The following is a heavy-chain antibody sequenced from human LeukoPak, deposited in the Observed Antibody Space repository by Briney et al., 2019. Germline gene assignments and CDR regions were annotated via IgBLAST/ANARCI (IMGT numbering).Heavy chain of an antibody. CDR1: GFTFSSYA. CDR2: ISYDGSNK. Sequence: PGRSLRLSCAASGFTFSSYAMHWVRQAPGKGLEWVAVISYDGSNKYYADSVKGRFTISRDNSKNTLYLQLNSLRAEDTAVYSCARAVDCSSTTCYARGWFAPWGQGTLVTVSS. CDR3: ARAVDCSSTTCYARGWFAP. J-gene: IGHJ5*02. V-gene: IGHV3-30*01. D-gene: IGHD2-2*01.